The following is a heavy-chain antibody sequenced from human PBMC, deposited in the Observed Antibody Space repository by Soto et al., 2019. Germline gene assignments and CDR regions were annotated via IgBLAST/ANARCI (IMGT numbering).Heavy chain of an antibody. J-gene: IGHJ4*02. D-gene: IGHD5-18*01. V-gene: IGHV3-13*01. CDR3: ARDGDTAAFDY. CDR1: GFTFSSYD. CDR2: IGTAGDT. Sequence: ESGGGLVQPGGSLRLSCAASGFTFSSYDMHWVRQATGKGLEWVSAIGTAGDTYYPGSVKGRFTISRENAKNSLYLQMNSLRAEDTAVYYCARDGDTAAFDYWGQGTLVTVSS.